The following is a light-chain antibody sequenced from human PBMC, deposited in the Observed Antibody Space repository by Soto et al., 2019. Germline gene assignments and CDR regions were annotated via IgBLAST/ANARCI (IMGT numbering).Light chain of an antibody. J-gene: IGKJ5*01. CDR3: QQRSNWPSLT. CDR2: AAS. V-gene: IGKV3D-20*02. CDR1: QSISSSD. Sequence: EIVLTQSPGTLSLSPGERATLSCRASQSISSSDLAWYQHRPGQAPRLLIYAASSRATGIPVRFSGSGSGTDFTLSISRLEPEDFAVYYCQQRSNWPSLTFGQGTRLENK.